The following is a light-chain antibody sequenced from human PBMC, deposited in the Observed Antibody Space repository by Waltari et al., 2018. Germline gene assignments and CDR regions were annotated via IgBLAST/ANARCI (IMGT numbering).Light chain of an antibody. CDR2: VVS. CDR1: SNDVGGYNS. V-gene: IGLV2-14*01. CDR3: TSQSSNNVVL. J-gene: IGLJ2*01. Sequence: QSALTQPASVSGSPGQSVTIFCTGTSNDVGGYNSVSWYQEHPGQAPRLIIYVVSDRPSGVSDRFSGSKSGNTASLTISGLQAEDEADYYCTSQSSNNVVLFGGGTKLTVL.